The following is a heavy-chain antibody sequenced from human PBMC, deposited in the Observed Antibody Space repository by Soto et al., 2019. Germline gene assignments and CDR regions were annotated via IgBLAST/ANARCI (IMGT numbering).Heavy chain of an antibody. J-gene: IGHJ5*02. Sequence: PGGSLRLSCAASGFTVSSKYTNWVRQAPGKGLEWVSIIWSAGLTCYADSVRGRFTISRDISKNILFLQMNNLRAEDSAIYYCARELPPDLWGQGTLVTVSS. V-gene: IGHV3-53*01. CDR1: GFTVSSKY. D-gene: IGHD2-15*01. CDR3: ARELPPDL. CDR2: IWSAGLT.